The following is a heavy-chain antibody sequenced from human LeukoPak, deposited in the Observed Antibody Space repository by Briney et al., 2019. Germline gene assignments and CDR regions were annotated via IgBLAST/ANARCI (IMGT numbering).Heavy chain of an antibody. Sequence: ASVKVSCKASGYTFTNYGVSWVRPAPGQGLGWMGCISAYNGYTNYAQKFQFRVTMTTDTSTSTAYMELRGLTSDDTAVYYCARDKAVTTERTQYFHHWGQGTLVTVSS. CDR2: ISAYNGYT. CDR3: ARDKAVTTERTQYFHH. V-gene: IGHV1-18*01. D-gene: IGHD4-11*01. CDR1: GYTFTNYG. J-gene: IGHJ1*01.